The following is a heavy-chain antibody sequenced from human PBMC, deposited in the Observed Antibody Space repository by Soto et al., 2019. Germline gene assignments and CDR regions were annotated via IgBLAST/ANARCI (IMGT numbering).Heavy chain of an antibody. V-gene: IGHV3-23*01. J-gene: IGHJ4*02. CDR3: AKVKTWTYLDF. D-gene: IGHD5-12*01. CDR2: ISGSGDRT. CDR1: GFTFSSYA. Sequence: GGSLRLSCAASGFTFSSYAMSWVRQAPGKGLEWVSSISGSGDRTYYADSVKGRFIISRDNSKNTLYVQMNSLRAEDTAVYYCAKVKTWTYLDFWGQGSLVTVSS.